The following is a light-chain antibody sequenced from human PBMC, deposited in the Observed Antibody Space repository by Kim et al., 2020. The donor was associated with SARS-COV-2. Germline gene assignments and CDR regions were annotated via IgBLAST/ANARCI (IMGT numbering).Light chain of an antibody. J-gene: IGKJ1*01. V-gene: IGKV3-15*01. CDR1: QSIDTY. CDR3: QRYDDWWT. Sequence: EMVMTQSPATLSVSPGQRATLSCRASQSIDTYVAWYQKKPGQVPRPLIYGASTRATGVPARFSGSGSGTEFTLTISSLQSEDCAVYYCQRYDDWWTFGQGTKVDIK. CDR2: GAS.